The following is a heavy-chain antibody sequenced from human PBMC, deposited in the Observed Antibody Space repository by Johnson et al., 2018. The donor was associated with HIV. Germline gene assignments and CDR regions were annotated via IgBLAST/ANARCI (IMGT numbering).Heavy chain of an antibody. D-gene: IGHD3/OR15-3a*01. CDR1: GFTFSNFW. CDR3: ARVGLSARGLGPLDL. J-gene: IGHJ3*01. CDR2: IKEDGSES. V-gene: IGHV3-7*03. Sequence: VQLVESGGALVEPGGSLGLSCGVSGFTFSNFWMSWVRQAPGKGLEWVANIKEDGSESHYVDSVKGRFTISRDNARNLLYLQINSLRAEDTAIYYCARVGLSARGLGPLDLWGQGTVVTVSS.